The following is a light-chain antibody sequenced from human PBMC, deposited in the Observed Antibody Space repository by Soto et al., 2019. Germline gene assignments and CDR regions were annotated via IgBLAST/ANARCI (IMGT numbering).Light chain of an antibody. CDR1: QGFSTY. CDR2: GVS. CDR3: QQLNSYPWT. J-gene: IGKJ1*01. V-gene: IGKV1-9*01. Sequence: IQLTQSPSSLSASVGDRVTITCRASQGFSTYLAWYQQKPGEVPKLLIYGVSTLQSGVPSRFSGSGSGTDFTLTISSLQPEDFATYYCQQLNSYPWTFGQGTKVDIK.